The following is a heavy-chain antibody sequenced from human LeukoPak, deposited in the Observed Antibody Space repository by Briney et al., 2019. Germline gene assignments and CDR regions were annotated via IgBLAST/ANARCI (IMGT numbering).Heavy chain of an antibody. CDR3: ARGTVVRWNAFDI. CDR1: GGSISSSSYY. CDR2: IYYSGST. V-gene: IGHV4-61*05. D-gene: IGHD4-23*01. Sequence: SETLSLTCTVSGGSISSSSYYWGWIRQPPGKGLEWIGYIYYSGSTNYNPSLKSRVTISVDTSKNQFSLKLSSVTAADTAVYYCARGTVVRWNAFDIWGQGTMVTVSS. J-gene: IGHJ3*02.